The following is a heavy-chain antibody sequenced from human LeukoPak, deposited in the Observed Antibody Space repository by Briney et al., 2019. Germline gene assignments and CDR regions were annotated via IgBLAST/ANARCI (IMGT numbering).Heavy chain of an antibody. V-gene: IGHV4-59*08. CDR3: ARSIHHRLDY. CDR2: IYYTGST. Sequence: PSETLFLTCTVPGGPISGYYWTWVRQPPGKGLEWIGFIYYTGSTKYNPSLKGRVTMSLDTSKKQFSLKLTSVTAADTAVYYCARSIHHRLDYWGQGTLGTVSS. J-gene: IGHJ4*02. CDR1: GGPISGYY.